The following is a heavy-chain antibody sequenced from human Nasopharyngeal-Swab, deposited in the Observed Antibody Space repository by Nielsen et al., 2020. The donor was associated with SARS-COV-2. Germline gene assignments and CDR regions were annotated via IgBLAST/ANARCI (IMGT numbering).Heavy chain of an antibody. V-gene: IGHV3-53*01. CDR2: IYSGGST. Sequence: GGSLRLSCAASGFTVSSNYMSWVRQAPGKGLEWVSVIYSGGSTYYADSVKGRFTISRDNSKNTLYFQMNSLRAEDTAVYYCARDLRSYFDYWGQGTLVTVSS. CDR1: GFTVSSNY. D-gene: IGHD3-10*01. CDR3: ARDLRSYFDY. J-gene: IGHJ4*02.